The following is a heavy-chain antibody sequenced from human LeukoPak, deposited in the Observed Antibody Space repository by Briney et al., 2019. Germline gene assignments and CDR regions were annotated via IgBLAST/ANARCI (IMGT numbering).Heavy chain of an antibody. CDR2: ITNWNGGSS. D-gene: IGHD2-2*02. CDR3: ARCSRSSADCYSAFDI. V-gene: IGHV3-20*04. J-gene: IGHJ3*02. Sequence: TGGSLRLSCEASGFTFDDYGMSWVRQSTGKGLEWVSAITNWNGGSSGYADSVRGRFTISRDNAKNFLYLQMNSLRAEDTDLYYCARCSRSSADCYSAFDIWGQGTMVTVSS. CDR1: GFTFDDYG.